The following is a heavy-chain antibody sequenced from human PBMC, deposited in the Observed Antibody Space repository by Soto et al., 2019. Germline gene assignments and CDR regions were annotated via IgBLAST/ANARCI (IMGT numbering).Heavy chain of an antibody. J-gene: IGHJ6*02. CDR2: IYYSGST. V-gene: IGHV4-30-4*01. Sequence: SETLSLTCTVSGGSISSGDYYWSWIRQPPGKGLEWIGYIYYSGSTYYNPSLKSRVTISVDTSKNQFSLKLSSVTAADTAVYYCASRRGFYGDSRYYYYYYGMDVWGQGTTVTVSS. CDR3: ASRRGFYGDSRYYYYYYGMDV. D-gene: IGHD4-17*01. CDR1: GGSISSGDYY.